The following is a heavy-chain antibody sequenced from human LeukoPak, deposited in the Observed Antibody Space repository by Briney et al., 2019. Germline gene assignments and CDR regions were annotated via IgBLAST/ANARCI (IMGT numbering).Heavy chain of an antibody. D-gene: IGHD5-12*01. Sequence: ASVKVSCKASGYTXTSYYMHGVRQAPGQGLEWMGIINPSGGSTSYAQKFQGRVTMTRDTSTSTVYMELSSLRSEDTAVYYCAREVYSGYDSPRYYYGMDVWGQGTTVTVSS. V-gene: IGHV1-46*01. CDR1: GYTXTSYY. CDR2: INPSGGST. J-gene: IGHJ6*02. CDR3: AREVYSGYDSPRYYYGMDV.